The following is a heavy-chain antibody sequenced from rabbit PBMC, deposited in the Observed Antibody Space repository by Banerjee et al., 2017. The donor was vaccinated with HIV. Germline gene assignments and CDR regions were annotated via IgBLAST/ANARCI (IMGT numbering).Heavy chain of an antibody. CDR2: IAGSSSGFT. CDR3: ARDTGTSFSTYGMDL. D-gene: IGHD8-1*01. V-gene: IGHV1S45*01. CDR1: GFSFSNKAV. J-gene: IGHJ6*01. Sequence: QEQLVESGGGLVKPEGSLTLSCTASGFSFSNKAVMCWVRQAPGKGLEWIACIAGSSSGFTYSASWAKGRFTISKTSXXTVTLQMTSLTAADTATYFCARDTGTSFSTYGMDLWGPGTLVTVS.